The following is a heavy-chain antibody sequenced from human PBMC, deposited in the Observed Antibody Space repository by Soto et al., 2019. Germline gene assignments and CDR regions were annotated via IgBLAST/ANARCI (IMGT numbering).Heavy chain of an antibody. Sequence: GASVKVSCKASGYTFTSYDISWVRQATGQGLEWMGWMNPNSGNTGYAQKFQGRVTMTRNTSISTAYMEPSSLRSEDTAVYYCLITMVRGVMGYFDYWGQGTLVTVSS. V-gene: IGHV1-8*01. CDR3: LITMVRGVMGYFDY. CDR2: MNPNSGNT. D-gene: IGHD3-10*01. CDR1: GYTFTSYD. J-gene: IGHJ4*02.